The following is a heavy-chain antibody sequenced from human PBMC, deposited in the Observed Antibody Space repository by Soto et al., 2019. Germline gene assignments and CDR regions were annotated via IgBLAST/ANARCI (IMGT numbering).Heavy chain of an antibody. Sequence: GGSLRLSCAASGFILISYSMSWVRQAPGKGLEWVSYISSTSDTIYYADSVKGRFTISRDNANNSLYLQMNSLRAGDTAVYYCARGAMLRGLRAPLDIWGQGTMVTVSS. D-gene: IGHD3-10*01. V-gene: IGHV3-48*01. CDR3: ARGAMLRGLRAPLDI. CDR2: ISSTSDTI. CDR1: GFILISYS. J-gene: IGHJ3*02.